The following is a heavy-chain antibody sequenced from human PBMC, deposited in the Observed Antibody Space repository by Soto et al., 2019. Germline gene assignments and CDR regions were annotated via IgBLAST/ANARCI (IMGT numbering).Heavy chain of an antibody. Sequence: QLQLQESGPGLVKPSETLSLTCTVSGGSISSSSYYWGWIRQPPGKGLEWIGSIYYSGSTYYNPSLKSRVTISVDTSKNQFSLKLSSVTAADTAVYYCARHPYDILIPGWFDPWGQGTLVTVSS. D-gene: IGHD3-9*01. V-gene: IGHV4-39*01. J-gene: IGHJ5*02. CDR2: IYYSGST. CDR3: ARHPYDILIPGWFDP. CDR1: GGSISSSSYY.